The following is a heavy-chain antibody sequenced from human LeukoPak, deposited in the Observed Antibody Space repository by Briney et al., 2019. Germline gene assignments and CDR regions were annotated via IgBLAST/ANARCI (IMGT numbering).Heavy chain of an antibody. CDR2: TYYRSKWYN. CDR3: AREDIVATIDSNWFDP. Sequence: SQTLSLTCAISGDSVSSNSAAWNWIRQSPSRGLEWLGRTYYRSKWYNDYAVSVKSRITINPDTSKNPFSLQLNSVTPEDTAVYYCAREDIVATIDSNWFDPWGQGTLVTVSS. D-gene: IGHD5-12*01. V-gene: IGHV6-1*01. J-gene: IGHJ5*02. CDR1: GDSVSSNSAA.